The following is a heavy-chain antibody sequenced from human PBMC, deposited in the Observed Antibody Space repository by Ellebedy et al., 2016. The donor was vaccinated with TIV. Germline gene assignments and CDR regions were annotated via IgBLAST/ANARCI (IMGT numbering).Heavy chain of an antibody. Sequence: GGSLRLSXAASGFTVSSYAMGWVRQAPGKGLEWVSGISGSGEYYTDSVKGRFTISRDNSKNTLYLQMNSLRAEDTAVYYCAKDLETMTTVGFDYWGQGTLVTVSS. J-gene: IGHJ4*02. CDR3: AKDLETMTTVGFDY. D-gene: IGHD4-11*01. CDR2: ISGSGE. V-gene: IGHV3-23*01. CDR1: GFTVSSYA.